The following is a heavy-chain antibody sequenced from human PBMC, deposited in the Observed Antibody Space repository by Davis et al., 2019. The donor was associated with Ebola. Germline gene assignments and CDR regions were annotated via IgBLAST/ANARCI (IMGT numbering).Heavy chain of an antibody. D-gene: IGHD2-8*02. J-gene: IGHJ4*02. CDR2: IKQDGSEK. CDR1: GFTFSSYW. V-gene: IGHV3-7*01. CDR3: ARDRLYCTGGVCYTGNFDY. Sequence: GESLKISCAASGFTFSSYWMSWVRQAPGKGLEWVANIKQDGSEKYYVDSVKGRFTISRDNAKNSLYLQMNSLRAEDTAVYYCARDRLYCTGGVCYTGNFDYWGQGTLVTVSS.